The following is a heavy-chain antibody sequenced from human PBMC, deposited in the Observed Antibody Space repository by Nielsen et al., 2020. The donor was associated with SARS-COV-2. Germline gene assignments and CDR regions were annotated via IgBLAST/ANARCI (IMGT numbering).Heavy chain of an antibody. J-gene: IGHJ4*02. CDR3: AREGYDILTGYRYSYFDY. CDR2: IYYSGST. D-gene: IGHD3-9*01. CDR1: GGSISSYY. V-gene: IGHV4-59*01. Sequence: SETLSLTCTVSGGSISSYYWSWIRQPPGKGLEWNGYIYYSGSTNYNPSLKSRVTISVDTSKNQFSLKLSSVTAADTAVYYCAREGYDILTGYRYSYFDYLGQGTLVTVSS.